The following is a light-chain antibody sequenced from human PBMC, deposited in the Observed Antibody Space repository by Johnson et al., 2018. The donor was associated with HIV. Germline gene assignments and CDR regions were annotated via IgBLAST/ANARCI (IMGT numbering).Light chain of an antibody. CDR3: GTWDSYLTAGV. V-gene: IGLV1-51*01. Sequence: QAVLTQPPSVSAAPGQKVTISCSGNRSNIGDNFVSWYQHLPGTAPKLLVYDNSKRPSGIPDRFSATKSGTSATLGIPRLQTGDEADYYCGTWDSYLTAGVFGSVTKVTFL. CDR2: DNS. J-gene: IGLJ1*01. CDR1: RSNIGDNF.